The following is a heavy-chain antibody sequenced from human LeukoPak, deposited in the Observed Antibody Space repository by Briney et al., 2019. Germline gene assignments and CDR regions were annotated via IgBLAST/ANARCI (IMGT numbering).Heavy chain of an antibody. CDR1: GFTFSSYS. CDR3: AREAHYDFWSGYPADYYYYMDV. D-gene: IGHD3-3*01. Sequence: GGSLRLSCAASGFTFSSYSMNWVRQAPGKGLEWVSSISSSSSYIYYADSGKGRFTISRDNAKNSLYLQMNSLRAEDTAVYYCAREAHYDFWSGYPADYYYYMDVWGKGTTVTVSS. V-gene: IGHV3-21*01. CDR2: ISSSSSYI. J-gene: IGHJ6*03.